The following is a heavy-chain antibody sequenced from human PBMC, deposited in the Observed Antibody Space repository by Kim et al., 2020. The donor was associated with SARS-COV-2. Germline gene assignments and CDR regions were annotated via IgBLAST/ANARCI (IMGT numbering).Heavy chain of an antibody. V-gene: IGHV4-31*02. J-gene: IGHJ4*02. Sequence: YIKSRVTISVDTSKDQFSLKLSSVTAAETAVYYCARAFWSGYYRADYFDYWGQGTLVTLSS. CDR3: ARAFWSGYYRADYFDY. D-gene: IGHD3-3*01.